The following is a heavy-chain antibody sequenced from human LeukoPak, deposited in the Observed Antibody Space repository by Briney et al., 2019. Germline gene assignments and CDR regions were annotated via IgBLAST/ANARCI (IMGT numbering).Heavy chain of an antibody. J-gene: IGHJ4*02. CDR2: INPSGGST. CDR1: GYTFTSYY. Sequence: ASVKVSCKASGYTFTSYYMHWVRQAPGQGLEWMGIINPSGGSTSYAQKFQGRVTMTRDTSTSTVYMELSSLRSEDTAVYYCASSLNTHRYGPGGAFDYWGQGTLVTVSS. CDR3: ASSLNTHRYGPGGAFDY. D-gene: IGHD3-10*01. V-gene: IGHV1-46*01.